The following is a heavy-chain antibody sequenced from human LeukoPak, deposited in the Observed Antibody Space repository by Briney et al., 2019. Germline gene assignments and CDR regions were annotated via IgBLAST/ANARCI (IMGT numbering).Heavy chain of an antibody. D-gene: IGHD3-10*01. CDR2: INWNGGST. CDR1: GFTFDDYG. Sequence: GGSLRLSCAASGFTFDDYGMSWVRQAPGKGLEWVSGINWNGGSTGYADSVKGRFTISRDNAKNSLYLQVNSLRAEDTAVYYCARDSMDLGNSDAFDIWGQGTMVTVSS. CDR3: ARDSMDLGNSDAFDI. J-gene: IGHJ3*02. V-gene: IGHV3-20*04.